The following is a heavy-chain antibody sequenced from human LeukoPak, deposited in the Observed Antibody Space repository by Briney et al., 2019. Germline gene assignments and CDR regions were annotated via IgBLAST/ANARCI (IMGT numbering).Heavy chain of an antibody. Sequence: AESLRLSCAASGFTFSRYGMVWVRQAPGKGLEYVSGITSNGGTTYYGNSVKGRFTLARDNYKDTLYRKMGSLRTEDMAVYYGARGIRWASDYWGQGTLVTVAS. CDR3: ARGIRWASDY. D-gene: IGHD4-23*01. CDR2: ITSNGGTT. J-gene: IGHJ4*02. V-gene: IGHV3-64*01. CDR1: GFTFSRYG.